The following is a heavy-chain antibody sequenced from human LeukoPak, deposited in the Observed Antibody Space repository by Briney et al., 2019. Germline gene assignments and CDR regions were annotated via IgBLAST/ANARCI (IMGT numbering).Heavy chain of an antibody. CDR2: INAGNGNT. V-gene: IGHV1-3*01. CDR3: TTSVSEGDEDGILTGFNY. Sequence: GASVKVSCKASGYIFTTSAIYWVRQAPGQRPEWMGWINAGNGNTKYSQKFQDRVSLTRDTSASAAYMELSRLIPEDTAVYYCTTSVSEGDEDGILTGFNYWGQGTLVTVSS. CDR1: GYIFTTSA. D-gene: IGHD3-9*01. J-gene: IGHJ4*02.